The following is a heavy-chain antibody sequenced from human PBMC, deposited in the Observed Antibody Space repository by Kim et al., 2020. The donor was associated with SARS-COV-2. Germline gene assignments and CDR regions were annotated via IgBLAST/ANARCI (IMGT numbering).Heavy chain of an antibody. V-gene: IGHV1-69*13. Sequence: SVKVSCKASGGTFSSYATSWVRQAPGQGLEWMGGIIPIFGTANYAQKFQGRVTITADESTSTDYMELSSLRSEDTAVYYCAVGYYQLLWGGYYYYGMDVWGQGTTVTVSS. CDR2: IIPIFGTA. D-gene: IGHD2-2*01. CDR3: AVGYYQLLWGGYYYYGMDV. J-gene: IGHJ6*02. CDR1: GGTFSSYA.